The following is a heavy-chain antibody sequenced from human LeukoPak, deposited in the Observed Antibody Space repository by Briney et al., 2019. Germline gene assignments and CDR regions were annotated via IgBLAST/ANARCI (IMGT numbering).Heavy chain of an antibody. CDR2: IIPIFGTA. J-gene: IGHJ4*02. Sequence: SVKVSCKASGGTFSSYAISWVRQAPGQGIEWMGGIIPIFGTANYAQKFQGRVTITADESTSTAYMELSSLRSEDTAVYYCARPRYSSSWRFDYWGQGTLVTVSS. D-gene: IGHD6-13*01. CDR3: ARPRYSSSWRFDY. V-gene: IGHV1-69*01. CDR1: GGTFSSYA.